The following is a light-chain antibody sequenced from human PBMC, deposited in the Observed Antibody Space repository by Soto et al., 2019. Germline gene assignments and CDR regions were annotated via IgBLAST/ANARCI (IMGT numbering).Light chain of an antibody. CDR1: QGVSHSF. CDR2: AAS. J-gene: IGKJ1*01. Sequence: EVVLTQSPGTLSLSPGESASLSCRASQGVSHSFLAWSQQNRCPSPRLLIYAASARAIGIPDRFSGSGSGADFTLTISRLEPEDVSVYYSQQYGHSPRPCGQGTKVDTK. V-gene: IGKV3-20*01. CDR3: QQYGHSPRP.